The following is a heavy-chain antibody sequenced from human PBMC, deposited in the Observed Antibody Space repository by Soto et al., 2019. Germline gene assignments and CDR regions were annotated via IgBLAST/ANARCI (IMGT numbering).Heavy chain of an antibody. CDR2: IIPIFGTA. V-gene: IGHV1-69*01. Sequence: QVQLVQSGAEVKKPGSSVKVSCKASGGTFSSYAISWVRQAPGQGLEWMGGIIPIFGTANYAQKFQGRVRITADESTSTAYMELSSMRSEDTAVYYCARGFTYYDFWSGPYFDYWGPGTLVTVSS. CDR1: GGTFSSYA. D-gene: IGHD3-3*01. J-gene: IGHJ4*02. CDR3: ARGFTYYDFWSGPYFDY.